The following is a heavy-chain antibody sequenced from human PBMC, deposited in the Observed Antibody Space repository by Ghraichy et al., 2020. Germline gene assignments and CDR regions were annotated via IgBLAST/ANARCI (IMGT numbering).Heavy chain of an antibody. Sequence: GGSLRLSCTASGFTFNSYAMSWVRQAPGKGLEWVSDISGSGDNTYYAQSVKGRFTISRDNPKNTLYLQMNSLRADDTAVYYCAKRGAASAATSWFDPWGQGTLVIVSS. CDR2: ISGSGDNT. CDR3: AKRGAASAATSWFDP. CDR1: GFTFNSYA. D-gene: IGHD2-15*01. V-gene: IGHV3-23*01. J-gene: IGHJ5*02.